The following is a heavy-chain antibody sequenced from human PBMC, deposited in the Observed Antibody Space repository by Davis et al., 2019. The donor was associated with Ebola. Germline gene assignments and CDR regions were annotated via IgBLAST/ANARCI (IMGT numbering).Heavy chain of an antibody. CDR1: GYIFTSYA. V-gene: IGHV1-3*01. D-gene: IGHD5-12*01. CDR2: INAGNGNT. J-gene: IGHJ6*02. Sequence: ASVKVSCKASGYIFTSYAMHWVRQAPGQRLEWMGWINAGNGNTKYSQKFQGRVTMTRNTSISTAYMELSSLRSEDTAVYYCARGQANYYYYYGMDVWGQGTTVTVSS. CDR3: ARGQANYYYYYGMDV.